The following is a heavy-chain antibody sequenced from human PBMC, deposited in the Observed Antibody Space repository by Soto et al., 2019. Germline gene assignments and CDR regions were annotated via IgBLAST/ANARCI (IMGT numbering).Heavy chain of an antibody. Sequence: LTCTVSGDSISSGNKYWSWIRQPPGKGLEWIGYVFSSGTTYYNPSLKGRVSISLDASENQFSLKFASVTDADSAVYYCARVPSPFDYYYAMDVWGQGTTVTVSS. D-gene: IGHD3-16*01. CDR1: GDSISSGNKY. CDR3: ARVPSPFDYYYAMDV. CDR2: VFSSGTT. J-gene: IGHJ6*02. V-gene: IGHV4-30-4*01.